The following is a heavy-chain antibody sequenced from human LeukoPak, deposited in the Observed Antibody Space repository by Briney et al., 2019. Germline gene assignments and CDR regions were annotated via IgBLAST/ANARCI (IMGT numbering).Heavy chain of an antibody. J-gene: IGHJ6*02. D-gene: IGHD3-10*01. V-gene: IGHV4-34*01. Sequence: SETLSLTCAVYGGSFSGYYWSWIRQPPGKGLEWIGEINHSGSTNYNPSLKSRVTISADTSKNQFSLKLSSVTAADTAVYYCAREVSRYGSGSRLNGMDVWGQGTTVTVSS. CDR3: AREVSRYGSGSRLNGMDV. CDR2: INHSGST. CDR1: GGSFSGYY.